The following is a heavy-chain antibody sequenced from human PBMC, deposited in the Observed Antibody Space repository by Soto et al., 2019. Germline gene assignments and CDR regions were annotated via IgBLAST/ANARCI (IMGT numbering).Heavy chain of an antibody. V-gene: IGHV4-39*01. J-gene: IGHJ4*02. CDR3: ALYRTDEYSSSSDPEGVDDY. Sequence: SETLSLTCTVSGGSISSSSYYWGWIRQPPGKGLEWIGSIYYSGSTYYNPSLKSRVTISVDTSKNQFSLKLSSVTAADTAVYYCALYRTDEYSSSSDPEGVDDYWGQGTLVTVSS. CDR2: IYYSGST. CDR1: GGSISSSSYY. D-gene: IGHD6-6*01.